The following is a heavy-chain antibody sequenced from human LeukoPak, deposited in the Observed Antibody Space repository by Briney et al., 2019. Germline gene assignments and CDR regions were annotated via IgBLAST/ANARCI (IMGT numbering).Heavy chain of an antibody. D-gene: IGHD4-17*01. Sequence: PGRSLRLSCAASGITVSSNYVSWVRQAPGKGLEWVSVIYSGGNTYYADSVKGRFTISRDNSKNTLYLQMNSLRAEDTAVYYCARGIGSTVFFDYWGQGTLVTVSS. CDR3: ARGIGSTVFFDY. CDR2: IYSGGNT. J-gene: IGHJ4*02. V-gene: IGHV3-53*01. CDR1: GITVSSNY.